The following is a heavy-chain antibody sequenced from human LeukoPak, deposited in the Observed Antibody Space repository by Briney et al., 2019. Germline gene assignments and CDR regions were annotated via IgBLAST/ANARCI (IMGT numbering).Heavy chain of an antibody. CDR2: IWYDGSNK. V-gene: IGHV3-33*01. CDR3: ARAGLPADYFDY. J-gene: IGHJ4*02. CDR1: GFTFSSYG. Sequence: PGGSLRLSCAASGFTFSSYGMHWVRQAPGKGLEWVAVIWYDGSNKYYADSAKGRFTISRDNSKNTLYLQMNSLRAEDTAVYYCARAGLPADYFDYWGQGTLVTVSS.